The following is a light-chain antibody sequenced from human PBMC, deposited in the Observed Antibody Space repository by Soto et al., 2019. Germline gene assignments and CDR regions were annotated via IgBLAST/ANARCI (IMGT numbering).Light chain of an antibody. CDR3: QQRSDWLT. CDR1: QSVSSS. V-gene: IGKV3-11*01. Sequence: EIVLTQSPSILSLSPGERATLACRASQSVSSSFASYQQTPGQAPSLLIYDTSNRATDLPPRFSGSGSATDFTLTIISLEPEDFAVYYCQQRSDWLTFGGGTKVDTK. CDR2: DTS. J-gene: IGKJ4*01.